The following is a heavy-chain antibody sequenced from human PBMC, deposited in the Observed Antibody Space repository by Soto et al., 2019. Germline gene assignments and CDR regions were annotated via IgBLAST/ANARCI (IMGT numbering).Heavy chain of an antibody. Sequence: QVQLVQSGAEVRRPGASVSVSCRASGYSFIDYYINWVRQAPGQGLEWMGWINPKDAATKPAQKFQDWVTMTSDTSHTTAYLALRAADTAVYYCARGRNVVAAPARDDWFDPWGQGTLVTVSS. D-gene: IGHD2-15*01. V-gene: IGHV1-2*04. CDR3: ARGRNVVAAPARDDWFDP. J-gene: IGHJ5*02. CDR1: GYSFIDYY. CDR2: INPKDAAT.